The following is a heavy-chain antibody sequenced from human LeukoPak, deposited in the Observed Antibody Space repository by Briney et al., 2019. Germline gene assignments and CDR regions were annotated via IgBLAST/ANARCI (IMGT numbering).Heavy chain of an antibody. CDR2: IYTSGST. J-gene: IGHJ4*02. Sequence: SQTLSLTCTVSGVSINSGSYFWSWIRQPAGKGLEWIGRIYTSGSTNYNPSLKSRVTISVDTSKNQFSLRLRSVTAADTAMYYCARGTYLSGASEYYFDYWGQGTLVTVSS. CDR1: GVSINSGSYF. CDR3: ARGTYLSGASEYYFDY. V-gene: IGHV4-61*02. D-gene: IGHD3/OR15-3a*01.